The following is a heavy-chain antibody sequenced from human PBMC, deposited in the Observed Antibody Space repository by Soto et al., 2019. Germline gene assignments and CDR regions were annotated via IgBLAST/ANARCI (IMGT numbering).Heavy chain of an antibody. J-gene: IGHJ4*02. D-gene: IGHD4-17*01. Sequence: QVQLVESGGGVVQPGRSLRLSCAASGFTFRNFAFHWVHQAPGKGLEWVTVISYDGVKTYYADSVKGRFTISRDDSKNTLYLQMSSLRPDDTAVYYCARDDDYGDYRLDYWGQGTLVTVSS. V-gene: IGHV3-30-3*01. CDR2: ISYDGVKT. CDR3: ARDDDYGDYRLDY. CDR1: GFTFRNFA.